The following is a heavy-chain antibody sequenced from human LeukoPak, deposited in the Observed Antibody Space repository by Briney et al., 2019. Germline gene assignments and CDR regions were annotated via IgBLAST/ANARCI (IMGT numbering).Heavy chain of an antibody. V-gene: IGHV3-23*01. CDR2: TSGSGGST. CDR1: GFTFSSYA. J-gene: IGHJ4*02. Sequence: GSLRLSCAASGFTFSSYAMSWARQAPGKGLEWVSATSGSGGSTYYADSVKGRFTISRDNSKNTLYLQMNSLRAEDTAVYYCADLMATTKSDYWGQGTLVTVSS. CDR3: ADLMATTKSDY. D-gene: IGHD5-24*01.